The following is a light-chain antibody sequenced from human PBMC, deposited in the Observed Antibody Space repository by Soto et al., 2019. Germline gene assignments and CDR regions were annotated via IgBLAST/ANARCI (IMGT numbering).Light chain of an antibody. J-gene: IGKJ1*01. CDR1: QTISSW. Sequence: IQMXRSPSSVSGSVGDGVTITCLASQTISSWLAWYHQKPGKAPKLLIYKASTLKSGVPSRFSGSGSGKEFTLTLSSLQPDDFATYYCQHYNSYSEAFGQGTKVDIK. CDR3: QHYNSYSEA. V-gene: IGKV1-5*03. CDR2: KAS.